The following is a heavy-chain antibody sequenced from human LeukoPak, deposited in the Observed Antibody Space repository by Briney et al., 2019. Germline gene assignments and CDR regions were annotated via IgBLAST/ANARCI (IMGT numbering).Heavy chain of an antibody. CDR3: VRRRIAAAGTALFGDY. CDR2: IYPGDSDT. D-gene: IGHD6-13*01. Sequence: GKSLKISCKGPGYRFTTYWIGWVRQMPGKGLESMGIIYPGDSDTSYSPSCQCQVTISADKSISHAYLQWSSLKASDTAMYYCVRRRIAAAGTALFGDYWGQGTLVTVSS. V-gene: IGHV5-51*01. J-gene: IGHJ4*02. CDR1: GYRFTTYW.